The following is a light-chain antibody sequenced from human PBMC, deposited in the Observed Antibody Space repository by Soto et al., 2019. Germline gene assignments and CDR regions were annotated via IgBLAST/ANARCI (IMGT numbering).Light chain of an antibody. V-gene: IGKV3-11*01. J-gene: IGKJ4*01. CDR3: QQRSNWPPLT. CDR2: DAS. Sequence: EIVLTQSPATLSLSPGERATLSCSASQSVSSYLAWYQQKPGQAPRLLIYDASNRATGIPARFSGSGSGTDFTRTISELEPEDFAVYYCQQRSNWPPLTFGGGTKV. CDR1: QSVSSY.